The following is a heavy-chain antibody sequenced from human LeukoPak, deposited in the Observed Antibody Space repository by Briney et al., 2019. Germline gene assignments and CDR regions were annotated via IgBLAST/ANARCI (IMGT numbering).Heavy chain of an antibody. CDR1: GYTFRNYG. Sequence: GASVKVSCKASGYTFRNYGLNWVRQAPGHPLEWMGWISGDNGNTNYAQKVQGRVTMTRDTSTSTAYMELRSLRSDDTAVYYCARDGNYYYYMDVWGKGTTVTVSS. J-gene: IGHJ6*03. CDR2: ISGDNGNT. CDR3: ARDGNYYYYMDV. D-gene: IGHD1-1*01. V-gene: IGHV1-18*01.